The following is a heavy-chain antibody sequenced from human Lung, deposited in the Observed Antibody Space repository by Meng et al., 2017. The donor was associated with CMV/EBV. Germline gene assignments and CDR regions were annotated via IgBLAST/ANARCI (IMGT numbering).Heavy chain of an antibody. Sequence: LQVRESVPDSVSPSDTLALTCTVSGGSIRSSSHYWGWSRCPPGKGLEWIGNIYYSGLTSYTPSLKSRVTISVDTSKNQFSLKLSSVTAADTAVFYCARVWANGEGWFDPWGQGTLVTVSS. CDR3: ARVWANGEGWFDP. CDR1: GGSIRSSSHY. V-gene: IGHV4-39*07. CDR2: IYYSGLT. D-gene: IGHD2-8*01. J-gene: IGHJ5*02.